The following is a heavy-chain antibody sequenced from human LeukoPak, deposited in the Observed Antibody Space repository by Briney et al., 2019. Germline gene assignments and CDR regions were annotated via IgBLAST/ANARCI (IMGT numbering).Heavy chain of an antibody. J-gene: IGHJ5*02. CDR2: INHSGST. CDR3: ARGQLVGVFDP. D-gene: IGHD6-13*01. Sequence: SETLSLTCTVSGGSISSSSYYWGWIRQPPGKGLEWIGEINHSGSTNYNPSLKSRVTISVDTSKNQFSLKLSSVTAADTAVYYCARGQLVGVFDPWGQGTLVTVSS. V-gene: IGHV4-39*07. CDR1: GGSISSSSYY.